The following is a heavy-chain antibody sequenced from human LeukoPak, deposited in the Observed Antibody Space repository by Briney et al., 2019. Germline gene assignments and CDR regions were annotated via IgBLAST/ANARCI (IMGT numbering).Heavy chain of an antibody. Sequence: GGSLRLSCAASGFTFSTSWMNWVRQAPGKGPVWVSRINGDGSITTYADSVKGRFTISRDNAKNALSLQMNSLRAEDTAVYYCRYGSSSGDYWGQGTLVTVSS. D-gene: IGHD6-6*01. CDR1: GFTFSTSW. J-gene: IGHJ4*02. CDR3: RYGSSSGDY. CDR2: INGDGSIT. V-gene: IGHV3-74*01.